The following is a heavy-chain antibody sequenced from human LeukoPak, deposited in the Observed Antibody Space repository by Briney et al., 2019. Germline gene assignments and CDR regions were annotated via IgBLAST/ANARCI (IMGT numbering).Heavy chain of an antibody. D-gene: IGHD4-23*01. CDR2: ISSSSSYI. CDR3: ARDDYGGNSGYGMDV. Sequence: PGGSLRLSCAASGFTFSSYSMNWVRQAPGKGLEWVSSISSSSSYIYYADSVKGRFTIPRDNAKNSLYLQMNSLRAEDTAVYYCARDDYGGNSGYGMDVWGQGTTVTVSS. J-gene: IGHJ6*02. V-gene: IGHV3-21*01. CDR1: GFTFSSYS.